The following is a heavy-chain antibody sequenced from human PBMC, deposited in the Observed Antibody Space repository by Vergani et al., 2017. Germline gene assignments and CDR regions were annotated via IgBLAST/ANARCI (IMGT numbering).Heavy chain of an antibody. Sequence: QVQLVESGGGLVKPGGSLRLSCAASGFTFSDYYMSWIRQAPGKGLEWVSYISSSSSYTNYADSVKGRFTISRDNSKNTLYLQMNSLRAEDTAVYYCARARDVEQQLVYNFQHWGQGTLVTVSS. J-gene: IGHJ1*01. CDR2: ISSSSSYT. D-gene: IGHD6-13*01. CDR3: ARARDVEQQLVYNFQH. V-gene: IGHV3-11*06. CDR1: GFTFSDYY.